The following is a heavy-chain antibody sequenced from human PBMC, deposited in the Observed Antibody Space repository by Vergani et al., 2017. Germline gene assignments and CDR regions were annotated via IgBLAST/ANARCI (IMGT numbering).Heavy chain of an antibody. CDR1: GFTVSSNY. J-gene: IGHJ4*02. CDR3: ARDGSGPDYNYYFDY. CDR2: IYSGGST. D-gene: IGHD3-3*01. Sequence: EVQLVETGGGLIQPGGSLRLSCAASGFTVSSNYMSWVRQAPGKGLEWVSVIYSGGSTYYADSVKGRFTISRDNAKNSLYLQMNSLRAEDTAVYYCARDGSGPDYNYYFDYWGQGTLVTVSS. V-gene: IGHV3-53*02.